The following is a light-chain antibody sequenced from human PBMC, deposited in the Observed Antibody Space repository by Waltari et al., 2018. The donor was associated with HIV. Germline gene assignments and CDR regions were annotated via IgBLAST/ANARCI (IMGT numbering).Light chain of an antibody. Sequence: QTVVTQEPSFSVSPGGTVTLTCGLTSGSVSTNNNPSWYQQTPGQAPRTLIYSTNTRSSWVPDRFSGSILGNKAALTITGAQADDECDYYCVLFMGSGIWVFGGGTRLTVL. CDR3: VLFMGSGIWV. J-gene: IGLJ3*02. CDR2: STN. V-gene: IGLV8-61*01. CDR1: SGSVSTNNN.